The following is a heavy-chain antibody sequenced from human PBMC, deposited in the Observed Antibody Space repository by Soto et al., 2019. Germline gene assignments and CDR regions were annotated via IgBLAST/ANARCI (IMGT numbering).Heavy chain of an antibody. J-gene: IGHJ6*02. V-gene: IGHV1-8*01. CDR3: ASFVEPPGPVEAGDYAHYYYYGMDV. CDR1: GYTFTSYD. Sequence: ASVKVSCKASGYTFTSYDINWVRQATGQGLEWMGWMNPNSGNTGYAQKFQGRVTMTRNTSISTAYMELSSLRSEDTAVYYCASFVEPPGPVEAGDYAHYYYYGMDVWGQGTTVTVSS. CDR2: MNPNSGNT. D-gene: IGHD4-17*01.